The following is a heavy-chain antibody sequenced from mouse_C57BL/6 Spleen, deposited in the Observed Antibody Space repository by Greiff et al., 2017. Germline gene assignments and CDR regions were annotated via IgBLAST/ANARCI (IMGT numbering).Heavy chain of an antibody. CDR3: ARDDGYPHYCTIDY. CDR2: INPSSGYT. CDR1: GYTFTTYT. Sequence: QVQLQQSGAELARPGASVKMSCKASGYTFTTYTMHWVKQRPGQGLEWIGYINPSSGYTKYNQKFKDKATLTADKSSSTAYMQLSSLTSEDSAVYYCARDDGYPHYCTIDYWGQGTSVTVSS. D-gene: IGHD2-3*01. V-gene: IGHV1-4*01. J-gene: IGHJ4*01.